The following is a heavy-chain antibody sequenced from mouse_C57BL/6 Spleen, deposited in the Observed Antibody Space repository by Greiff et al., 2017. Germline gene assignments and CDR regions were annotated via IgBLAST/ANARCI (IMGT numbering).Heavy chain of an antibody. CDR1: GFTFSDYG. J-gene: IGHJ2*01. D-gene: IGHD2-4*01. CDR2: ISSGSSTI. Sequence: DVKLVESGGGLVKPGGSLKLSCAASGFTFSDYGMHWVRQAPEKGLEWVAYISSGSSTIYYADTVKGRFTISRDNAKNTLFLQMTSLRSEDTAMYYCARDRDYDDFDYWGQGTTLTVSS. V-gene: IGHV5-17*01. CDR3: ARDRDYDDFDY.